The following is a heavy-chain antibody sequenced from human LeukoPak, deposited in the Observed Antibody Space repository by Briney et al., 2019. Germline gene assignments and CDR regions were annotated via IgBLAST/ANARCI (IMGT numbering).Heavy chain of an antibody. D-gene: IGHD5-12*01. J-gene: IGHJ4*02. Sequence: GGSPRLSCAASGFTFSNYAMHWVRQPPGKGLEWVAVTSFDESTKYYADSVKGRFTISRDNSKNMLYLQMDSLNPEDTAVYCCARDAGWLRSFDYWGQGTLVPVSS. CDR1: GFTFSNYA. CDR2: TSFDESTK. CDR3: ARDAGWLRSFDY. V-gene: IGHV3-30-3*01.